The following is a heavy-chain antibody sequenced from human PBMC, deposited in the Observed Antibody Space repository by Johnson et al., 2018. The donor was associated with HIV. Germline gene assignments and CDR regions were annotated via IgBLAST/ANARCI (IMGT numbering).Heavy chain of an antibody. Sequence: VQLVESGGGLVQPGRSLRLSCAASGFTFDDYAMHWVRQAPGKGLEWVSGISWNSGSIGYADSVKDRFTISRDNAKNSLYLQMNSLRAEDTALYYCAKDISAPLYCSGGSCYSLAFDIWGQGTMVTVSS. CDR3: AKDISAPLYCSGGSCYSLAFDI. J-gene: IGHJ3*02. CDR1: GFTFDDYA. V-gene: IGHV3-9*01. D-gene: IGHD2-15*01. CDR2: ISWNSGSI.